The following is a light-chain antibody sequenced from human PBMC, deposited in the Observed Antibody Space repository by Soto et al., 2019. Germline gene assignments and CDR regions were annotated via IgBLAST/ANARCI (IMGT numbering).Light chain of an antibody. CDR1: SSDVGGYNY. CDR3: SSYTSSSNYV. V-gene: IGLV2-14*01. CDR2: EVS. J-gene: IGLJ1*01. Sequence: SVLTQPASVSGSPGQSITISCTGTSSDVGGYNYVPWYQQHPGKAPKLMIYEVSNRPSGVSNRFSGSKSGNTASLTISGLQAEDEADYYCSSYTSSSNYVFGTGTKVTVL.